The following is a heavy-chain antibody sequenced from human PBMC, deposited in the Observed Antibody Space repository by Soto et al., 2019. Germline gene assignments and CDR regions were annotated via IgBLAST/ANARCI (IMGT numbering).Heavy chain of an antibody. CDR3: ATRIHYYYYMDV. J-gene: IGHJ6*03. Sequence: PSETLSLTCAVYGGSFSGYYLSWIRQPPGKGLEWIGEINHSGSTNYNPSLKSRVTISVDTSKNQFSLKLSSVTAADTAVYYCATRIHYYYYMDVWGKGTTVTVSS. CDR2: INHSGST. CDR1: GGSFSGYY. V-gene: IGHV4-34*01.